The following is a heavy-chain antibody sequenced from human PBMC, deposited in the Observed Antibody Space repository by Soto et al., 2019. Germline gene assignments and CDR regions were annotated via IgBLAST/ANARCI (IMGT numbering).Heavy chain of an antibody. CDR3: ASAFYHTIDS. CDR1: GFDFSNTW. D-gene: IGHD3-16*02. V-gene: IGHV3-74*01. J-gene: IGHJ4*02. CDR2: INSDGSSI. Sequence: GGSLRLSCATSGFDFSNTWIHWVRQVPGQGLVWVSRINSDGSSIIYADSVKGRFTLSRDNAKNTAHLQMSSLRVEDAAVYYCASAFYHTIDSWGQGIPVTVSS.